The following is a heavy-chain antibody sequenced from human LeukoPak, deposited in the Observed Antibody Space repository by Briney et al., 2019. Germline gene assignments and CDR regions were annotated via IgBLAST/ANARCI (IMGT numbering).Heavy chain of an antibody. V-gene: IGHV4-59*12. CDR1: GGSISSYY. CDR2: IYYSGST. CDR3: ARARYYDILTGYYKVGNYFDY. Sequence: SETLSLTCTVSGGSISSYYWSWIRQPPGKGLEWIGYIYYSGSTNYNPSLKSRVTISVDTSKNQFSLKLSSVTAADTAVYYCARARYYDILTGYYKVGNYFDYWGQGTLVTVSS. J-gene: IGHJ4*02. D-gene: IGHD3-9*01.